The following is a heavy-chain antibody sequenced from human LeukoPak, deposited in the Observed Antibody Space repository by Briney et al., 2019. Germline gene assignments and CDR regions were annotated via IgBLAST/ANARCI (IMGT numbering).Heavy chain of an antibody. V-gene: IGHV3-48*04. D-gene: IGHD2-2*01. CDR1: GFTFRSYS. J-gene: IGHJ4*02. CDR2: ISGSSSAI. Sequence: GGSLRLSCEGSGFTFRSYSMNWVRQAPGKGLERVSHISGSSSAIYYADSVKGRFSISRDNAKNSLFLQMNSLRAEDTAVYYCARDSSYCSSTGCYEIDYWGQGTLVIVSS. CDR3: ARDSSYCSSTGCYEIDY.